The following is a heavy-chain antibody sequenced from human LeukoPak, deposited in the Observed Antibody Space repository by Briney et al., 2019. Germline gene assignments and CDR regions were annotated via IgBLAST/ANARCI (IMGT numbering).Heavy chain of an antibody. CDR3: ASLPFYYYYGMDV. J-gene: IGHJ6*02. Sequence: GGSLRLSCAASGFTFSSYTMHWVRQAPGKGLEWVAVISYDGSNKYYADSVKGRLTISRDNSKNTLYLQMNSLRAEGTAVYYCASLPFYYYYGMDVWGQGTTVTVSS. V-gene: IGHV3-30*04. CDR2: ISYDGSNK. CDR1: GFTFSSYT.